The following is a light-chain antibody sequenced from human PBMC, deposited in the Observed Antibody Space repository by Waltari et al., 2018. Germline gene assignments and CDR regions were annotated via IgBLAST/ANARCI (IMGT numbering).Light chain of an antibody. J-gene: IGLJ3*02. CDR2: DVS. CDR1: SNDVGFSNS. Sequence: QSALTQPASVSGSPGQSVTISCTGTSNDVGFSNSVSWYQDHPGQGPKVIIYDVSDRPSVVSARFSGSKSGNTASLTISGLQAEDEADYYCSSESSDKVVLFGGGTKVTVL. V-gene: IGLV2-14*03. CDR3: SSESSDKVVL.